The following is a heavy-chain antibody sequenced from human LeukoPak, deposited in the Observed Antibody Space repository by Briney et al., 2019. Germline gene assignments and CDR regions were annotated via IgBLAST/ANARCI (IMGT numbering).Heavy chain of an antibody. J-gene: IGHJ4*02. Sequence: ASVKVSCKASGYTFTSYYMHWVRQAPGQGLEWMGVINPSGGSASYAQKFQGRVTMTRDTSTSTVYMELSSLRSEDTAVYYCANGRLGIGWFVYWGQGTLVTVSS. CDR2: INPSGGSA. CDR3: ANGRLGIGWFVY. D-gene: IGHD6-19*01. V-gene: IGHV1-46*01. CDR1: GYTFTSYY.